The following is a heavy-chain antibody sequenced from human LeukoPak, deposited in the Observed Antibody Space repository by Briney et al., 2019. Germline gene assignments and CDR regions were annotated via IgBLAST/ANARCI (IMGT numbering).Heavy chain of an antibody. V-gene: IGHV3-53*01. D-gene: IGHD2-2*01. CDR2: ISRTAYNT. CDR3: AKDRSTSCYLCGGFDT. CDR1: GFTVSSNY. Sequence: GGSLRLSCAASGFTVSSNYMSWVRQAPGKGLEWVSGISRTAYNTDYADSAKGRFTISRDNSKNTLYLQMNSLRAEDTAVYYCAKDRSTSCYLCGGFDTWGQGTLVTVSS. J-gene: IGHJ5*02.